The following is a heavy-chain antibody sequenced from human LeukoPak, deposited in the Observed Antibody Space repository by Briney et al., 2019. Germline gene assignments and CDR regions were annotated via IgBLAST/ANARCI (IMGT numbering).Heavy chain of an antibody. J-gene: IGHJ6*02. CDR3: ARDSRDYGSGSYWDV. V-gene: IGHV4-34*01. D-gene: IGHD3-10*01. Sequence: SETLSLTCAVYGGSFSGYYWSWIRQPPGKGLEWIGEINHSGSTNYNPSLKSRVTISVDTSKNQFSLTLSSVTAADTAVYYCARDSRDYGSGSYWDVWGQGTTVTVSS. CDR2: INHSGST. CDR1: GGSFSGYY.